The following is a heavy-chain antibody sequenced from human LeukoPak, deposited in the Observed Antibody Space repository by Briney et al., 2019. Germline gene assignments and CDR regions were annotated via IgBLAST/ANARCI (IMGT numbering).Heavy chain of an antibody. CDR2: INHSGST. J-gene: IGHJ4*02. V-gene: IGHV4-34*01. Sequence: SETLSLTCAVYGGSFSGYYWSWIRQPPGKGLEWIGEINHSGSTNYNPSLKSRVTISVDTSKNQFSLKLSSVTAADTAVYYCARRRNYYGSGSYYRPQGEKDYFDYWGQGTLVTVSS. CDR1: GGSFSGYY. CDR3: ARRRNYYGSGSYYRPQGEKDYFDY. D-gene: IGHD3-10*01.